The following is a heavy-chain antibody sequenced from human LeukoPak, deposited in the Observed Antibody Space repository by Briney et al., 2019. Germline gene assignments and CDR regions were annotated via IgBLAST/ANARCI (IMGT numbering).Heavy chain of an antibody. CDR2: IYYSGST. D-gene: IGHD3-22*01. J-gene: IGHJ6*02. Sequence: SSQTLSLTCTVSGGSISSGGYYWSWIRQHPGKGLEWIGYIYYSGSTYYNPSLKSRVSISVDTSKNQFSLKLSSVTAAVTAVYYCASSPLYYYDSTTPPYGMDVWGQGTTVTVSS. V-gene: IGHV4-31*03. CDR3: ASSPLYYYDSTTPPYGMDV. CDR1: GGSISSGGYY.